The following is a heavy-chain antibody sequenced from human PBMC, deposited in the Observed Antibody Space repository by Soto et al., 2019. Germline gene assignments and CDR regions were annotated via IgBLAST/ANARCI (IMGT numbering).Heavy chain of an antibody. V-gene: IGHV3-53*01. CDR2: IYSGGST. Sequence: TGGSLRLSCAASGFTVSSNYMSWVRQAPGKGLEWVSVIYSGGSTYYADSVKGRFTISRDNSKNTLYLQMNSLRAEDTAVYYCARGPPVYRYGMDVWVQGTTVTVSS. D-gene: IGHD2-8*01. CDR1: GFTVSSNY. J-gene: IGHJ6*02. CDR3: ARGPPVYRYGMDV.